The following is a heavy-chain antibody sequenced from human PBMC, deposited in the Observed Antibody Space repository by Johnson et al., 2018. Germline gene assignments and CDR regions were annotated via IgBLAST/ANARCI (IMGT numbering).Heavy chain of an antibody. J-gene: IGHJ3*02. CDR1: GFTLSRYG. CDR3: VRDGYATGRNDAFDT. Sequence: VHLVESGGGLVQPGGSLRLSGAASGFTLSRYGMNWVRQAPGKGLEWVSHITGSSPTIYYADSVKGRFTASRDNAKNSLYLQMSSLRAEDTAVYYCVRDGYATGRNDAFDTWGQGTMVTVSS. V-gene: IGHV3-48*01. D-gene: IGHD2-2*01. CDR2: ITGSSPTI.